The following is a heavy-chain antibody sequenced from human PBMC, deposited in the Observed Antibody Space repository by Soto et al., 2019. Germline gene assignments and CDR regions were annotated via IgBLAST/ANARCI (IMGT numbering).Heavy chain of an antibody. V-gene: IGHV4-59*08. Sequence: QVQLQESGPGLVKPSETLSLTCTVSGGSISSYYWSWIRQPPGKGLEWIGYIYYSGSTNYNPSLKSRVTISVDTSKNQFSLKLSSVTAADTTVYYCASRYGSLFDIWGQGTMVTVSS. D-gene: IGHD3-10*01. CDR1: GGSISSYY. CDR3: ASRYGSLFDI. CDR2: IYYSGST. J-gene: IGHJ3*02.